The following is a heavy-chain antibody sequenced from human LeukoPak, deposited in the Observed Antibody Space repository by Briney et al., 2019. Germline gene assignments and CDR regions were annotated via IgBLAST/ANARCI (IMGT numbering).Heavy chain of an antibody. V-gene: IGHV4-39*07. CDR3: ARSPVDTAMVTSMFRGRPTRNWFDP. Sequence: SETLSLTCIVSGGSISSSTSYWGWIRQPPGKGLEWIGTLYYSGSTYYNPSLKSRVTISVDTSKNQFSLKLSSVTAADTAVYYCARSPVDTAMVTSMFRGRPTRNWFDPWGQGTLVTVSS. J-gene: IGHJ5*02. CDR2: LYYSGST. CDR1: GGSISSSTSY. D-gene: IGHD5-18*01.